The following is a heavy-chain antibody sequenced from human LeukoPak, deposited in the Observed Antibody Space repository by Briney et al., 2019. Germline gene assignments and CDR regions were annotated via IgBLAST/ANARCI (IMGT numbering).Heavy chain of an antibody. J-gene: IGHJ4*02. CDR2: IYYSGST. D-gene: IGHD3-22*01. CDR3: ARRADYYDSSGYYRYYFDY. CDR1: GGSISSYY. Sequence: SETLSLTCTVSGGSISSYYWSWIRQPPGKGLEWIGYIYYSGSTNYNPSLKSRVTISVDTSKNQFSLKLSSVTAADTAVYYCARRADYYDSSGYYRYYFDYWGQGTLVTVSS. V-gene: IGHV4-59*08.